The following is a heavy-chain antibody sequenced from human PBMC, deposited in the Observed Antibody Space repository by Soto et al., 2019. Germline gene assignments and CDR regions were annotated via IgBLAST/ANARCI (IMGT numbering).Heavy chain of an antibody. V-gene: IGHV3-30*04. CDR3: ARDGDNWGSGTCFDY. CDR2: ISYDGSNK. J-gene: IGHJ4*02. D-gene: IGHD7-27*01. Sequence: GGSLRLSCAASGFTFSSYAMHWVRQAPGKGLEWVAVISYDGSNKYYADSVKGRFTISRDNSKNTLYLQMNSLRAEDTAVYYCARDGDNWGSGTCFDYWGQGTLVTVSS. CDR1: GFTFSSYA.